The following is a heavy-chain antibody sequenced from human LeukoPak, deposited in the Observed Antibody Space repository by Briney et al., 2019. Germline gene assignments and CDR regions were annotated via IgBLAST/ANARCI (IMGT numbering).Heavy chain of an antibody. D-gene: IGHD6-13*01. CDR1: GYTFTSYG. V-gene: IGHV1-18*01. J-gene: IGHJ4*02. Sequence: APVKVSCKASGYTFTSYGISWVRQAPGQGLEWMGWISAYNGNTNYAQKLQGRVTMTTDTSTSTAYMELRSLRSDDTAVYYCARIIEVVAAAAYYFDYWGQGTLVTVSS. CDR3: ARIIEVVAAAAYYFDY. CDR2: ISAYNGNT.